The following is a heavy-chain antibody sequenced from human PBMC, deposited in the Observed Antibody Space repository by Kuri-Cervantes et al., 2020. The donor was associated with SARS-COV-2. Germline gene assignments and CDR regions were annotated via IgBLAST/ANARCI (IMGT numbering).Heavy chain of an antibody. Sequence: GESLKISCAASGFTFSSYSMNWVRQAPGKGLEWVANIKQDGSEKYYVDSVKGRFTISRDNAKNSLYLQMNSLRAEDTAVYYCARVSSSSSPAFDIWGQGTMVTVSS. D-gene: IGHD6-6*01. CDR2: IKQDGSEK. CDR1: GFTFSSYS. J-gene: IGHJ3*02. V-gene: IGHV3-7*01. CDR3: ARVSSSSSPAFDI.